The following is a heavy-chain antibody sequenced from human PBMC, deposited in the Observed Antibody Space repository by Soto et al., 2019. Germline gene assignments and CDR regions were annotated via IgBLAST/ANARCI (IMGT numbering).Heavy chain of an antibody. J-gene: IGHJ5*02. Sequence: SETLSLTCTVSGGAITAYYWSWIRQPVGEGLQWIGRVYSTGGTNYNPSLRSRVTMSVDTSQNQFFLRPSSVTAADTAVYYCARDEYYDSNNWFDHWGQGILVTVSS. D-gene: IGHD3-22*01. CDR3: ARDEYYDSNNWFDH. CDR2: VYSTGGT. CDR1: GGAITAYY. V-gene: IGHV4-4*07.